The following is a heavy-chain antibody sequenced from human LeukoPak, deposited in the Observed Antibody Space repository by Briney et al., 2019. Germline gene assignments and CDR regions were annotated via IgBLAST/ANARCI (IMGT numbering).Heavy chain of an antibody. CDR3: ARNLWFGESSDAFDM. CDR2: INPESGDA. CDR1: RYTFTGFY. Sequence: ASVKVSCKASRYTFTGFYIHWVRQAPGQGPQWMGWINPESGDANHAQKFQGRVTMTRDTSMSTAYMELSRLRSDDTAVYYCARNLWFGESSDAFDMWGQGTMVTVSS. J-gene: IGHJ3*02. D-gene: IGHD3-10*01. V-gene: IGHV1-2*02.